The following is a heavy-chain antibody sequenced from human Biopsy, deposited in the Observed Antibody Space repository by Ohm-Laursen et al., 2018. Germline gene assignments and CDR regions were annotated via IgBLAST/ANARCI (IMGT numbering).Heavy chain of an antibody. D-gene: IGHD6-19*01. Sequence: SLRLSCAASGFVFNNFAMSWVRQAPGKGLEWVSAISGRGVDTSYAGSVKGRFTISRDNSKNTVYLQMNSLRAEDTAIYYCAKEGRNSGRVDYWGQGTLVTVS. J-gene: IGHJ4*02. V-gene: IGHV3-23*01. CDR1: GFVFNNFA. CDR3: AKEGRNSGRVDY. CDR2: ISGRGVDT.